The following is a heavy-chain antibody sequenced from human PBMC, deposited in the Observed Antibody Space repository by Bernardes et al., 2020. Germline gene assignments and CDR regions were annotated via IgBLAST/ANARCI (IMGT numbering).Heavy chain of an antibody. CDR2: IRSKANSYAT. J-gene: IGHJ6*02. CDR3: TRTRESITIFGVVITKGYYYYGMDV. Sequence: GGSLRLSCAASGFTFSGSAMHWVRQASGKGLEWVGRIRSKANSYATAYAASVKGRFTISRDDSKNTAYLQMNSLKTEDTAVYYCTRTRESITIFGVVITKGYYYYGMDVWGQGTTVTVSS. CDR1: GFTFSGSA. V-gene: IGHV3-73*01. D-gene: IGHD3-3*01.